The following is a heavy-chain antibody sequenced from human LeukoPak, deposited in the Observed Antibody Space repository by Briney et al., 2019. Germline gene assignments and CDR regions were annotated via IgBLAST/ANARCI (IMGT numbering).Heavy chain of an antibody. D-gene: IGHD6-13*01. J-gene: IGHJ4*02. CDR2: ISYDGSNK. CDR3: ARWATPLAAAGTSGFDY. Sequence: GGSLRLSCAASGFTFSSYAMHWVRQAPGKGLEWVAVISYDGSNKYYADSVKGRFTISRDNSKNTLYLQMNSLRAEDTAVYYCARWATPLAAAGTSGFDYWGQGTLVTVSS. CDR1: GFTFSSYA. V-gene: IGHV3-30-3*01.